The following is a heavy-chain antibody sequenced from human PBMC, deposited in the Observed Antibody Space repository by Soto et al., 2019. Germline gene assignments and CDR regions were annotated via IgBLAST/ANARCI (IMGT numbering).Heavy chain of an antibody. CDR2: IIPIFGTA. CDR3: ARPFQSWPGGWYFDL. CDR1: GGTFSSYS. J-gene: IGHJ2*01. V-gene: IGHV1-69*01. D-gene: IGHD3-16*01. Sequence: QVQLVQSGAEVKKPGSSVKVSCKASGGTFSSYSINWVRQAPGQGLEWMGGIIPIFGTANYAQKFQGRVTRTGDESTSTAHMELSGLRNEDTAVYYCARPFQSWPGGWYFDLWGRGTLVTVSS.